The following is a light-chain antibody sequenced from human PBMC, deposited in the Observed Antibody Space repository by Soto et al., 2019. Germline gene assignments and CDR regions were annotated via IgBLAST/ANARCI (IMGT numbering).Light chain of an antibody. CDR2: EVF. J-gene: IGLJ1*01. Sequence: QSALTQPPSASGSPGQSVTISCTGTSSDVGGYNYVSWYQQHPGKAPKLMIYEVFKRPSGVPDRFSGSKSGNTASLTVSALQAEDEADYYCSSYAGSNNFDVFGTGTKLTVL. CDR3: SSYAGSNNFDV. CDR1: SSDVGGYNY. V-gene: IGLV2-8*01.